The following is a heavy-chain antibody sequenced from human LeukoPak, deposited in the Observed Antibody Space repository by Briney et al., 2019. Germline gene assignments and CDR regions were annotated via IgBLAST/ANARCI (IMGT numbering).Heavy chain of an antibody. CDR1: GGTFSSYA. CDR2: INPNSGGT. V-gene: IGHV1-2*06. J-gene: IGHJ4*02. CDR3: ARPYDFWSGYSSDY. D-gene: IGHD3-3*01. Sequence: RASVTVSCKASGGTFSSYAISWVRQAPGQGLEWMGRINPNSGGTNYAQKFQGRVTMTRDTSISTAYMELSRLRSDDTAVYYCARPYDFWSGYSSDYWGQGTLVTVSS.